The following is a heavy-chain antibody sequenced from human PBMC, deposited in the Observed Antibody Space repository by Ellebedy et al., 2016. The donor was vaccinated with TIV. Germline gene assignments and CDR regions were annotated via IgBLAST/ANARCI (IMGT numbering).Heavy chain of an antibody. Sequence: SETLSLTCTVSGDFISTYSWIWIRQPAEMRLEWIGRIYLSGGTRYNPSLKSRVTMSVDTSKKQLSLSLRSVTAADSAVYYCARVGGRMVRGIVIDPYYDFWGQGIHVTVSS. CDR1: GDFISTYS. CDR3: ARVGGRMVRGIVIDPYYDF. V-gene: IGHV4-4*07. D-gene: IGHD3-10*01. J-gene: IGHJ4*02. CDR2: IYLSGGT.